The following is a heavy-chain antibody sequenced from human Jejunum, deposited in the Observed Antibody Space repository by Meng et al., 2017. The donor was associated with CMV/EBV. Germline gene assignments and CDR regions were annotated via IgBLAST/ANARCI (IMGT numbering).Heavy chain of an antibody. CDR1: WYTFYRHA. Sequence: QLQMSHPGLECQTPDDSVTVTCEAAWYTFYRHAINWARQSPGQGLEWMGWIIPDTGVPTYDKAFTGLFVFTLDASVSTTYLQISSLKAEDTAVYSCARWNGRDRNFDYWGQGTLVTVSS. V-gene: IGHV7-4-1*02. D-gene: IGHD1-1*01. CDR3: ARWNGRDRNFDY. J-gene: IGHJ4*02. CDR2: IIPDTGVP.